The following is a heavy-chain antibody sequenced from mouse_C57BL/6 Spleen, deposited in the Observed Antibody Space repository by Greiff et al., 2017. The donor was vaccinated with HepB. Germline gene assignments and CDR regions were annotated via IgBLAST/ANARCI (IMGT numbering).Heavy chain of an antibody. J-gene: IGHJ2*01. Sequence: VQLQQSGAELVKPGASVKISCKASGYAFSSSWMNWVKQRPGKGLEWIGQIYPGDGDTNYNGKFKGKATLTADKSSSTAYMQLSSLTSEDSAVYVCATLTVVAPTFDYWGQGTTLTVSA. D-gene: IGHD1-1*01. V-gene: IGHV1-80*01. CDR3: ATLTVVAPTFDY. CDR1: GYAFSSSW. CDR2: IYPGDGDT.